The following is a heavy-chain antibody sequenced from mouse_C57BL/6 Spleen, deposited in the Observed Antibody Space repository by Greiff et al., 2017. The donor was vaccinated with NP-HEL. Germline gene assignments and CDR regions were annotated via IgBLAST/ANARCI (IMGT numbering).Heavy chain of an antibody. Sequence: EVPLMDSLFFVLHSFRSLRLSCATSGFTFSDFYMEWVRQAPGKGLEWIAASRNKATDYTTEYSASVKGRFIVSRDTSQSILYLQMNALRAEDTAIYYCARDGGSGAMDYWGQGTSVTVSS. J-gene: IGHJ4*01. CDR3: ARDGGSGAMDY. CDR1: GFTFSDFY. V-gene: IGHV7-1*01. D-gene: IGHD1-1*01. CDR2: SRNKATDYTT.